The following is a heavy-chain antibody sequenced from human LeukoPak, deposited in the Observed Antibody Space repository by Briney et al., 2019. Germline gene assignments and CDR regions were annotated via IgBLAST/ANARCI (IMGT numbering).Heavy chain of an antibody. D-gene: IGHD3-16*01. J-gene: IGHJ3*02. V-gene: IGHV4-59*08. Sequence: SETLSLTCTVSGGSISSYYWSWIRQPPGKGLEWIGYIYYSGGTNYNPSLKSRVTISVDTSKNQFSLKLSSVTAADTAVYYCARLGMGGGAFDIWGQGTMVTVSS. CDR3: ARLGMGGGAFDI. CDR2: IYYSGGT. CDR1: GGSISSYY.